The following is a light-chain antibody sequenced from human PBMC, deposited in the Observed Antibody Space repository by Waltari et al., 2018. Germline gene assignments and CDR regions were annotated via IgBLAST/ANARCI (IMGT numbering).Light chain of an antibody. CDR3: QQYNTYTYS. CDR1: QTIDYW. J-gene: IGKJ2*03. CDR2: RAS. V-gene: IGKV1-5*03. Sequence: DIQMTQSPSTLSASVGDRVTIPCRASQTIDYWLAWYQQKPGKAPNLLIYRASTLKSGVPSRFSGSGSGTEFTLTISSLQPDDFATYYCQQYNTYTYSFGQGTNLEIK.